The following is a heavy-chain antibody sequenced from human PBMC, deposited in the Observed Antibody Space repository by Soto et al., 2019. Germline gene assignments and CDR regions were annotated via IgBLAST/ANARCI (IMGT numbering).Heavy chain of an antibody. CDR2: ISTSGST. CDR3: ARTFLPATKGAFDI. D-gene: IGHD2-2*01. CDR1: GGCISSYF. Sequence: QVQLQESGPGLVKPSETLSLTCSVSGGCISSYFWSWIRQPAGKGLEWIGRISTSGSTNDNPSLKSRVTLSIDASNNQFSLKLISVTAADTATYYCARTFLPATKGAFDIWGQGTLVTVSS. V-gene: IGHV4-4*07. J-gene: IGHJ3*02.